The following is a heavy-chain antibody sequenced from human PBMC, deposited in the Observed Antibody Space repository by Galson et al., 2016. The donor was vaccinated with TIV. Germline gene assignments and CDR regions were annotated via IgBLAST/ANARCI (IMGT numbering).Heavy chain of an antibody. Sequence: SVKVSCKASGGTFNNYAVNWVRQAPGQGLQWMGGILPVPGTTNYAPTFQDRVTITTDGSTTAVFLVLSALRSEDTAVYFCARDIPCGGSCYFFDDWGQGTLVTVST. V-gene: IGHV1-69*05. D-gene: IGHD2-15*01. CDR3: ARDIPCGGSCYFFDD. CDR2: ILPVPGTT. J-gene: IGHJ4*02. CDR1: GGTFNNYA.